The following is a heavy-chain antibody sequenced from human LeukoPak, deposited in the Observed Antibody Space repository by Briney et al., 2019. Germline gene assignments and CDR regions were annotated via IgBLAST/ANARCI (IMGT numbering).Heavy chain of an antibody. CDR2: MYYSGST. D-gene: IGHD3-22*01. J-gene: IGHJ4*02. CDR1: GGSISSSSYY. Sequence: SETLSLTCTVSGGSISSSSYYWGWIRQPPGKGLECIGSMYYSGSTYYNPPLKSRVTISVDTSKNQFSLNLRSVTAADTAVYYCVRLNGGYYEAIFDYWGQGTLVTASS. V-gene: IGHV4-39*01. CDR3: VRLNGGYYEAIFDY.